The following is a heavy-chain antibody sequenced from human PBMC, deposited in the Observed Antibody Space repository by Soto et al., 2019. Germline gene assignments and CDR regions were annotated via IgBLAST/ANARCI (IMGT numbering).Heavy chain of an antibody. CDR3: ARDFFGNHYFDY. Sequence: PSETLSLTCDVSGYSISSGYQWGWIRQPPGKGLEWIGNIYHSGTTSYNPSLKSRVTVSVGTSKNQISLNLTSVTAADTAIYYCARDFFGNHYFDYWGQGILVTVSS. D-gene: IGHD3-10*01. CDR2: IYHSGTT. J-gene: IGHJ4*02. CDR1: GYSISSGYQ. V-gene: IGHV4-38-2*02.